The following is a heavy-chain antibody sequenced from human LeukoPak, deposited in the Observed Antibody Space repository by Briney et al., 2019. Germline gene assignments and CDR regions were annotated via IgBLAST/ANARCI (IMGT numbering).Heavy chain of an antibody. CDR1: GTLFSDYY. D-gene: IGHD1-26*01. CDR2: ISNSDSSI. CDR3: TSHVGGTARAWGYFQY. J-gene: IGHJ1*01. V-gene: IGHV3-11*01. Sequence: PGGSLRLSSAASGTLFSDYYMSWIRQAPGKGLEWVSYISNSDSSIYYADSVKGRFTISRDNANKSLFLQMNSLRAEDTAVYYCTSHVGGTARAWGYFQYWGQGTLVTVSS.